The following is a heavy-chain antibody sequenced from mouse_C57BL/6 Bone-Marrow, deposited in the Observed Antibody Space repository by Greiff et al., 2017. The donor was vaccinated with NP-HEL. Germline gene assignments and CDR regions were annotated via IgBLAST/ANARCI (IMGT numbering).Heavy chain of an antibody. CDR3: ARLHNYGSSYDAMDD. CDR1: GYTFTDHT. Sequence: VQLQESDAELVKPGASVKISCKVSGYTFTDHTIHWMKQRPEQGLEWIGYIYPRDGSTKYNEKFKGKATLTADKSSSTAYMQLNSLTSEDSAVYFCARLHNYGSSYDAMDDGGQGTTVTVSS. D-gene: IGHD1-1*01. J-gene: IGHJ4*01. V-gene: IGHV1-78*01. CDR2: IYPRDGST.